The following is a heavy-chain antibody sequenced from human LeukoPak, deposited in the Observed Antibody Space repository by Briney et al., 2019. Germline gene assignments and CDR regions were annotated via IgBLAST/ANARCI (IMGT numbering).Heavy chain of an antibody. J-gene: IGHJ4*02. V-gene: IGHV1-69*13. Sequence: GASVKVSCTASEGTFNIYAISWVRQAPGQGLEWMGGIIPVFGTPHYAQKFQGRVTITADESTSTAYMELNSLRSEDTAVYYCARGDDYGYYFDYWGQGTLVTVSS. CDR1: EGTFNIYA. CDR2: IIPVFGTP. D-gene: IGHD3-10*01. CDR3: ARGDDYGYYFDY.